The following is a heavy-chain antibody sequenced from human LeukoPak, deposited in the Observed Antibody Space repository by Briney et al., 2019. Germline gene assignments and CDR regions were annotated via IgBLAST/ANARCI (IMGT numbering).Heavy chain of an antibody. CDR1: GGTFSSYA. V-gene: IGHV1-69*05. Sequence: ASVKVSCKASGGTFSSYAISWVRQAPGQGLEWMGRIISIFGTANYAQKFQGRVTITTDEYTSTAYMELSSLRSEDTAVYYCARDHYYDSSGYFSENPPGEPDYWGQGTLVTVSS. CDR3: ARDHYYDSSGYFSENPPGEPDY. J-gene: IGHJ4*02. CDR2: IISIFGTA. D-gene: IGHD3-22*01.